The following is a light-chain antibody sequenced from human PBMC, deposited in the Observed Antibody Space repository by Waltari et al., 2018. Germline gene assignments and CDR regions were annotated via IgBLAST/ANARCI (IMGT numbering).Light chain of an antibody. CDR1: QSLLYSDGNIY. V-gene: IGKV2-30*01. CDR3: MHGGHWPYT. Sequence: VVLTQSPLSLPVTLGQPASISCSSSQSLLYSDGNIYLNWFHQRPGQSPRRLIYKISNRDSGVPDRFSGSGSGTDFTLKISRVEAEDVGIYYCMHGGHWPYTFGQGTKLEIK. CDR2: KIS. J-gene: IGKJ2*01.